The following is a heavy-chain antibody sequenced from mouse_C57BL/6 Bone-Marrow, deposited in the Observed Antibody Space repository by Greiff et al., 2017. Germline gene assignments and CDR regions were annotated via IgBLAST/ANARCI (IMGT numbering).Heavy chain of an antibody. Sequence: QVQLQQSGAELVKPGASVKMSCKASGYTFTSYWITWVKQRPGQGLEWIGDIYPGSGSTNDNEKFKSKATLTVDTSSSTAYMQLSSLTSEDSAVYYCAILLLRFYYAMDYWGQGTSVTVSS. J-gene: IGHJ4*01. CDR2: IYPGSGST. D-gene: IGHD1-1*01. CDR1: GYTFTSYW. V-gene: IGHV1-55*01. CDR3: AILLLRFYYAMDY.